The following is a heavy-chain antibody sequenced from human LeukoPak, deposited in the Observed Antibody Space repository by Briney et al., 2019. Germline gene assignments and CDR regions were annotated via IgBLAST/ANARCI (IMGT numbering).Heavy chain of an antibody. Sequence: ASVKVSCKASGYTFTGYYMHWVRQAPGQGLEWMGWINPNSGGTNYAQKFQGRVTMTRDTSISTAYMELSRLRSDDTAVYYRARAFPPRWSSRGFDPWGQGTLVTVSS. J-gene: IGHJ5*02. D-gene: IGHD4-23*01. V-gene: IGHV1-2*02. CDR2: INPNSGGT. CDR3: ARAFPPRWSSRGFDP. CDR1: GYTFTGYY.